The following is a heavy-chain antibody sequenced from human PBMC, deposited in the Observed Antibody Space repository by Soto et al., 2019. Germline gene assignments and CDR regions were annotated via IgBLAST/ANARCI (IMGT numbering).Heavy chain of an antibody. V-gene: IGHV4-39*01. CDR3: ARHGMDYYDSSGYYYSPYYFDY. J-gene: IGHJ4*02. CDR1: GGSIRSSSYY. D-gene: IGHD3-22*01. Sequence: SETLSHTCTGSGGSIRSSSYYLGWIRQPPGTGLEWIGSFYYSGGTYYNPSLKSRVTISVDTSKNQFSLKLSSVTAADTAVYYCARHGMDYYDSSGYYYSPYYFDYCGQGTLVT. CDR2: FYYSGGT.